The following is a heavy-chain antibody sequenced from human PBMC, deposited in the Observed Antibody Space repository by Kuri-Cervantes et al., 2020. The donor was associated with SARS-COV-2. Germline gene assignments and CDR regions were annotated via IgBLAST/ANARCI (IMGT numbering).Heavy chain of an antibody. CDR3: AKSSLLTGTPYYFDY. D-gene: IGHD1-20*01. CDR2: ISGSGGST. V-gene: IGHV3-23*01. Sequence: GESLKISCAASGFTFSSYAMSWVRQAPGKGLEWVSAISGSGGSTYYADSVKGRFTISRDSSKNTLYLQMNSLRAEDTAVYYCAKSSLLTGTPYYFDYWGQGTLVTVSS. J-gene: IGHJ4*02. CDR1: GFTFSSYA.